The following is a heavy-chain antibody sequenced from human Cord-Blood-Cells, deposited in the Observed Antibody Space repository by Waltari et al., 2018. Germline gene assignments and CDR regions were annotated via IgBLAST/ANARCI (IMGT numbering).Heavy chain of an antibody. D-gene: IGHD7-27*01. CDR3: ARHDWGSGALNWFDP. Sequence: QLQLQESGPGLVKPSETLSLTCTVSGCSISSSSYYWGWIRQPPGKGLEWIGSIYYSGSTYYNPSLKSRVTISVDTSKNQFSLKLSSVTAADTAVYYCARHDWGSGALNWFDPWGQGTLVTVSS. J-gene: IGHJ5*02. CDR1: GCSISSSSYY. CDR2: IYYSGST. V-gene: IGHV4-39*01.